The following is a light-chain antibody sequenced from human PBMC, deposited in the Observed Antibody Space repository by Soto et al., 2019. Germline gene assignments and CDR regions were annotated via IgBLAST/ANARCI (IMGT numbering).Light chain of an antibody. Sequence: EIVLTQSPGTLSLFPGERATLSCRASQSVSSSYLAWYQQKPGQAPRLLIYGASSRAAGIPDRFSGSGSGTDFTITISRLEPEDFAVYYCQQYGTSPPLTFGGGTKVEIK. V-gene: IGKV3-20*01. CDR3: QQYGTSPPLT. CDR1: QSVSSSY. CDR2: GAS. J-gene: IGKJ4*01.